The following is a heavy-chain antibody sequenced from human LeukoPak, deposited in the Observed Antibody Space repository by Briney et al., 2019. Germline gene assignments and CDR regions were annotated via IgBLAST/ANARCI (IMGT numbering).Heavy chain of an antibody. D-gene: IGHD3-3*01. CDR1: GFSISSGYY. CDR3: ARGHRSAWPHFFDY. J-gene: IGHJ4*02. V-gene: IGHV4-38-2*02. CDR2: IYHSGSP. Sequence: PSETLSLTCTVSGFSISSGYYWGWIRQPPEMGLEWIGSIYHSGSPFYNPSLKSRVIISVDTSKNQFSLNLSSVTAADTALYYCARGHRSAWPHFFDYWGQGTLVTVSS.